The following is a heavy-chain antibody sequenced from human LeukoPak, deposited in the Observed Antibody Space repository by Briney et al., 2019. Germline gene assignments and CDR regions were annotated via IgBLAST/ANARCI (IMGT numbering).Heavy chain of an antibody. CDR1: GGTFSSYA. Sequence: SVKVSCKASGGTFSSYAISWVRQAPGQGLEWMGRIIPILGIANYAQKFQGRVTITADKSTSTAYMELSSLRSEDTAVYYCARAPYYYDSSGYFDYWGQGTLVTVSS. CDR3: ARAPYYYDSSGYFDY. D-gene: IGHD3-22*01. CDR2: IIPILGIA. V-gene: IGHV1-69*04. J-gene: IGHJ4*02.